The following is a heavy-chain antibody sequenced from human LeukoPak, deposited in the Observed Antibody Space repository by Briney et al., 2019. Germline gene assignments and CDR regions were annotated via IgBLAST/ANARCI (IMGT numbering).Heavy chain of an antibody. Sequence: PEGSLTLSCPVSGFTCSSYAMHWVRQAPGKGLEWVTVTWQDGNKAYADSVKGRFTISRDTSKNTLFLQMNSLRVEDTAMYFCAREWSAFDYWGQGTLVTVSP. D-gene: IGHD2-15*01. CDR1: GFTCSSYA. V-gene: IGHV3-33*01. CDR3: AREWSAFDY. J-gene: IGHJ4*02. CDR2: TWQDGNK.